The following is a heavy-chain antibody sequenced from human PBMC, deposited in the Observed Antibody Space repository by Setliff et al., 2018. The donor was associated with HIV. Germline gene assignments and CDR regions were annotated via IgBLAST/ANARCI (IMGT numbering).Heavy chain of an antibody. Sequence: LSLTCAFYGESMSGYFWTWIRQSPGTGLEWLGEITHSGGTNYKSSLKSRLTISVDPSRNQFSLRLTSVTVADTAVYYCVRGRDFIVRHLHFTAGGAYDVWGPGTLVTVS. CDR1: GESMSGYF. CDR2: ITHSGGT. D-gene: IGHD2-21*01. CDR3: VRGRDFIVRHLHFTAGGAYDV. J-gene: IGHJ3*01. V-gene: IGHV4-34*01.